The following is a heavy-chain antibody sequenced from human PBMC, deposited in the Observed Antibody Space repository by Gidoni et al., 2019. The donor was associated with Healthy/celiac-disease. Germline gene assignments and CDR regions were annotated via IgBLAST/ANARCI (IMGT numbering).Heavy chain of an antibody. CDR2: IYTSGST. CDR1: GGSISSGSYY. Sequence: QVQLQESGPGLVKPSQTLSLTCTVSGGSISSGSYYWSWIRQPAGKGLEWIGRIYTSGSTNYNPSLKSRVTISVDTSKNQFSLKLSSVTAADTAVYYCAREPATVTTPIDYWGQGTLVTVSS. D-gene: IGHD4-17*01. V-gene: IGHV4-61*02. J-gene: IGHJ4*02. CDR3: AREPATVTTPIDY.